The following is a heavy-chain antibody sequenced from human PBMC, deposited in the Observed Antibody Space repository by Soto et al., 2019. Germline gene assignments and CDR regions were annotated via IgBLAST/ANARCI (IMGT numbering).Heavy chain of an antibody. CDR3: ARDSAYYDFWSGYWFFDY. V-gene: IGHV3-74*01. J-gene: IGHJ4*02. Sequence: EVQLVESGGGLVQPGGSLRLSCAASGFTFSSYWMHWVRQAPGKGLVWVSRINSDGSRTSYADSVKGRFTISRDNAKNTLYLQMNSLRAEDTAVYYCARDSAYYDFWSGYWFFDYSGQGTLVTVSS. D-gene: IGHD3-3*01. CDR1: GFTFSSYW. CDR2: INSDGSRT.